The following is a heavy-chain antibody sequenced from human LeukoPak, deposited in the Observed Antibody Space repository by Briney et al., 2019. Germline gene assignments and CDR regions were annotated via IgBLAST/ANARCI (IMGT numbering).Heavy chain of an antibody. CDR3: ARVRTGHNWFDP. CDR1: GGSISSYY. CDR2: IYYSGST. Sequence: PSETLSLTCTVSGGSISSYYWSWLRQPPGKGLEWIGHIYYSGSTNYNPSLKSRVTISVDTSKNQFSLKLSSVTAADTAVYYCARVRTGHNWFDPWGQGTLVTVSS. D-gene: IGHD3/OR15-3a*01. J-gene: IGHJ5*02. V-gene: IGHV4-59*01.